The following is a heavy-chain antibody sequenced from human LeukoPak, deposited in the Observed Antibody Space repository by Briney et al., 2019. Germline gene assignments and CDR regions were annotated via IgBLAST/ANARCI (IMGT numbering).Heavy chain of an antibody. CDR2: IYTSGST. CDR1: GGSFSSGSYY. CDR3: ARAATDYDFWSGYQNWFDP. D-gene: IGHD3-3*01. J-gene: IGHJ5*02. Sequence: SQTLSLTCTVSGGSFSSGSYYWSWIRQPAGKGLEWIRRIYTSGSTNYNPSLKSRVTISVGTSKNQFSLKLSSVTAADTAVYYCARAATDYDFWSGYQNWFDPWGQGTLVTVSS. V-gene: IGHV4-61*02.